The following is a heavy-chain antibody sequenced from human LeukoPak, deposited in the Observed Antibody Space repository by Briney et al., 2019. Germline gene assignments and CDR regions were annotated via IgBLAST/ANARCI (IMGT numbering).Heavy chain of an antibody. J-gene: IGHJ5*02. Sequence: PSETLSLTCAVYGGSFSGYYWSWIRQPPGKGLEWIGEINHSGSTNYNPSLKSRVTISVDTSKNQFSLKLSSVTAADTAVYYCARRAVTTNIWFDPWGQGTLVTVSS. V-gene: IGHV4-34*01. D-gene: IGHD4-17*01. CDR3: ARRAVTTNIWFDP. CDR1: GGSFSGYY. CDR2: INHSGST.